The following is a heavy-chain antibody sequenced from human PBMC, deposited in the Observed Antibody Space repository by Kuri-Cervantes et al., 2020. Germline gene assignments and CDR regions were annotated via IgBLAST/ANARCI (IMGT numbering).Heavy chain of an antibody. CDR2: INPNTGGT. CDR1: GYTFTGYY. Sequence: ASVKVSCKASGYTFTGYYIHWVRQAPGQGLEWMGWINPNTGGTNSAQKFQGRVTMTRDTSISTAYMELSRLRSDDTALYYCARGSFRITVAGYTDYFQHWGQGTLVTVSS. CDR3: ARGSFRITVAGYTDYFQH. V-gene: IGHV1-2*02. J-gene: IGHJ1*01. D-gene: IGHD6-19*01.